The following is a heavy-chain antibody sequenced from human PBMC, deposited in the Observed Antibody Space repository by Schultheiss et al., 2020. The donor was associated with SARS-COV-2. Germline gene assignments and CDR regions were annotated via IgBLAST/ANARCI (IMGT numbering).Heavy chain of an antibody. D-gene: IGHD3-3*01. CDR1: GFSLRTSGMC. CDR2: IDWDDDK. Sequence: SGPTLVKPTQTLTLTCTFSGFSLRTSGMCVTWIRQPPGKALEWLALIDWDDDKHYSTSLKSRLTITKDTSKNQVVLTMTNMDPVDTATYYCARSKYDFWSGYYYFDYWGQGTLVTVSS. CDR3: ARSKYDFWSGYYYFDY. V-gene: IGHV2-70*01. J-gene: IGHJ4*02.